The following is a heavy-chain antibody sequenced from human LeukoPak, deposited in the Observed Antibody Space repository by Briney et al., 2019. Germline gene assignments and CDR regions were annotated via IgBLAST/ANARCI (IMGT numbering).Heavy chain of an antibody. CDR3: ARSAAGTLRFDP. CDR1: GGSISSSSYY. Sequence: PSETLSLTCTVSGGSISSSSYYWGWIRQPPGKGLEWIGSIYYSGSTYYNPSLKSRVTISVDTSKNQFSLKLSSVTAADTAVYYCARSAAGTLRFDPWGQGTLVTVSS. D-gene: IGHD6-13*01. V-gene: IGHV4-39*07. J-gene: IGHJ5*02. CDR2: IYYSGST.